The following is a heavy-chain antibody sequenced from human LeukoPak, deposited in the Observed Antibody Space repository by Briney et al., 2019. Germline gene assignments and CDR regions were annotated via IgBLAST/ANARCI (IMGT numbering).Heavy chain of an antibody. J-gene: IGHJ4*02. Sequence: SETLSLTCTVSDGSISTYYWSWIRQPAGKGLEWIGRIYTGGSTNYNPSLKSRVTISVDTSKNQFSLRVDSVTAADTAVYYCARDLYDDNRCFDFWGQGILVTVSS. CDR2: IYTGGST. CDR3: ARDLYDDNRCFDF. D-gene: IGHD1-14*01. V-gene: IGHV4-4*07. CDR1: DGSISTYY.